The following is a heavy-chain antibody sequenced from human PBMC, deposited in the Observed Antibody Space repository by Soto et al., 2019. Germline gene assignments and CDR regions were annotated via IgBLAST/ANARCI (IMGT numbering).Heavy chain of an antibody. V-gene: IGHV3-30-3*01. CDR3: AREKEAAMHYGMDV. CDR2: ISYDGSNK. D-gene: IGHD2-2*01. Sequence: GGSLRLSCAASGFTFSSYAMHWVRQAPGKGLEWVAVISYDGSNKYYADSVKGRFTISRDNSKNTLYLQMNSLRAEDTAVYYCAREKEAAMHYGMDVCGQGTTVTVSS. CDR1: GFTFSSYA. J-gene: IGHJ6*02.